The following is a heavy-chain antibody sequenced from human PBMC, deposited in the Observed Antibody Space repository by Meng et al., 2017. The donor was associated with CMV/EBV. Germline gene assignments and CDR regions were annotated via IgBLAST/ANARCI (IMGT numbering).Heavy chain of an antibody. CDR3: ARDFTYYDFWSGYLSETRNYYYGMDV. CDR2: INPNSGGT. D-gene: IGHD3-3*01. V-gene: IGHV1-2*02. Sequence: ASVKVSCKASGYTFTGYYMHGVRQAPGQGLEWMGWINPNSGGTNYAQKFQGRVTMTRDTSISTAYMELSRLRSDDTAVYYCARDFTYYDFWSGYLSETRNYYYGMDVWGQGTTVTVSS. CDR1: GYTFTGYY. J-gene: IGHJ6*02.